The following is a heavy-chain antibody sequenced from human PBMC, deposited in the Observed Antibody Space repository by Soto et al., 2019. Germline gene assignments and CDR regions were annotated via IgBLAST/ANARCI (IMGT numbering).Heavy chain of an antibody. CDR3: ARESYGSGSYDGMDV. Sequence: SQTLSLTCVISGDSVSSNNAAWNWIRQSPSRGLEWLGRTYYRSKWYNDYAVSVKSRIDINPDTSKNQFSLQLNSVSPEDTAIYYCARESYGSGSYDGMDVWGQGTTVTVSS. CDR2: TYYRSKWYN. J-gene: IGHJ6*02. V-gene: IGHV6-1*01. CDR1: GDSVSSNNAA. D-gene: IGHD3-10*01.